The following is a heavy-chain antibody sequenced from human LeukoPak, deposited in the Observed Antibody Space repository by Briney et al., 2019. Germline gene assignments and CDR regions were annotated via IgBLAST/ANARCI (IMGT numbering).Heavy chain of an antibody. CDR3: ARGRYSSGWYPDAFDI. V-gene: IGHV3-30-3*01. Sequence: PGRSLRLSCAASRFTFSSYAMHWVRQAPGKGLEWVAVISYDGSNKYYADSVKGRFTISGDNSKNTLYLQMNSLRAEDTAVYYCARGRYSSGWYPDAFDIWGQGTMVTVSS. CDR2: ISYDGSNK. J-gene: IGHJ3*02. D-gene: IGHD6-19*01. CDR1: RFTFSSYA.